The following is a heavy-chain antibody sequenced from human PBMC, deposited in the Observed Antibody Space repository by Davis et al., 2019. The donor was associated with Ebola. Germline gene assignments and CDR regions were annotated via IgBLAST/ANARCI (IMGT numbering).Heavy chain of an antibody. V-gene: IGHV3-9*01. J-gene: IGHJ6*02. CDR2: ISWNSGNI. CDR3: ATLSYGMDV. CDR1: GFTFDDYA. Sequence: SLKISCAASGFTFDDYAMHWVRQVPGKGLEWVSGISWNSGNIGYADSVKGRFTISRDNAKDTVYLQMNSLRAEDTAEYYCATLSYGMDVWGQGTTVTVSS.